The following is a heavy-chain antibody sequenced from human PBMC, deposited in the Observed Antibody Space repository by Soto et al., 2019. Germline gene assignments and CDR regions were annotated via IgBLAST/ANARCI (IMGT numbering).Heavy chain of an antibody. CDR1: GFTFSSYA. CDR2: ISGSGGST. V-gene: IGHV3-23*01. Sequence: EVQLLESGGGLVQPGGSLRLSCAASGFTFSSYAMSWVRQAPGKGLEWVSAISGSGGSTYYADSVKGRFTISRDNSKNTLYLQMNSLRAEDTAVYYCAKALGTMVREGRHLEYWGQGTLVTVSS. J-gene: IGHJ4*02. CDR3: AKALGTMVREGRHLEY. D-gene: IGHD3-10*01.